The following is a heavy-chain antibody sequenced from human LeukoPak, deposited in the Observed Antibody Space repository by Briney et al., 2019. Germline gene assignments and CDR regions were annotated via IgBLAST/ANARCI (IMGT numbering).Heavy chain of an antibody. D-gene: IGHD1-7*01. J-gene: IGHJ4*02. CDR2: ISSSGST. Sequence: NPSETLSLTCSVSGGSISSYYWGWIRQPAGKGLEWIGRISSSGSTNYNPSLKSRVTMSVDTSKNQFSLILISVTAADTAVYYCARDLDWNYADFWGQGTLVTVSS. CDR1: GGSISSYY. V-gene: IGHV4-4*07. CDR3: ARDLDWNYADF.